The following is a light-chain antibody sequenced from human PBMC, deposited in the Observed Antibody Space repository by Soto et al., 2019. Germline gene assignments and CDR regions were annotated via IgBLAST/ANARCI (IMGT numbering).Light chain of an antibody. J-gene: IGKJ1*01. V-gene: IGKV1-5*03. CDR1: QTMSSW. CDR2: KAS. CDR3: QHYNSYSEA. Sequence: DSQMTQCPSTLSGSVGDRVTITCRASQTMSSWLAWYQQKPGKAPKLLIYKASTLKSGVPSRFSGSGSGTEFTLTISSLQPDDFATYYCQHYNSYSEAFGQGTKVDIK.